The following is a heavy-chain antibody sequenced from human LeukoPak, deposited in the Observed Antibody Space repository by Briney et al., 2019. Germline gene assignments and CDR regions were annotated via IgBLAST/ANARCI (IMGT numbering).Heavy chain of an antibody. CDR1: GYSFTSYW. J-gene: IGHJ6*04. CDR3: ARAWIQLWSNMDV. V-gene: IGHV5-10-1*01. Sequence: GESLKISCKGSGYSFTSYWISWVRQMPGKGLEWMGRIDPSDSYTNYSPSFQGHVTISADKSISTAHLQWSSLKASDTAMYYCARAWIQLWSNMDVWGKGTTVTASS. D-gene: IGHD5-18*01. CDR2: IDPSDSYT.